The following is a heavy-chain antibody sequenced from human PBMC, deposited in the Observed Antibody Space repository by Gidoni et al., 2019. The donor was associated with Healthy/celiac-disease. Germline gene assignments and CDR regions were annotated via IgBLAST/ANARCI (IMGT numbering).Heavy chain of an antibody. Sequence: QVQLVESGGGVVQPGRSLRLSCAASGFTLSSYALHWVRQAPGKGLEWVAVISYDGSNKYYADSVKGRFTISRDNSKNTLYLQMNSLRAEDTAVYYCARDGGGILTEGGFDYWGQGTLVTVSS. D-gene: IGHD3-9*01. V-gene: IGHV3-30-3*01. CDR2: ISYDGSNK. CDR1: GFTLSSYA. J-gene: IGHJ4*02. CDR3: ARDGGGILTEGGFDY.